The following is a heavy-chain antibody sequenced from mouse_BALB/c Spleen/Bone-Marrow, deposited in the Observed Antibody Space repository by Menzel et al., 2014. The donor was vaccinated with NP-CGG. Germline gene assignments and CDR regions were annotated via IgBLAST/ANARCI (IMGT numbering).Heavy chain of an antibody. Sequence: EVQLVESGGGLVQPGGSRKLSCAASGFTFSSFGMHWVRQAPEKGLEWVAYISSGSSTIYYADTVKGRFTISRDNPKNTLFLKVTSLRSEDTAMYYCARRGSNHWYFDVWGAGTTVTVSS. CDR2: ISSGSSTI. D-gene: IGHD1-1*01. V-gene: IGHV5-17*02. CDR1: GFTFSSFG. CDR3: ARRGSNHWYFDV. J-gene: IGHJ1*01.